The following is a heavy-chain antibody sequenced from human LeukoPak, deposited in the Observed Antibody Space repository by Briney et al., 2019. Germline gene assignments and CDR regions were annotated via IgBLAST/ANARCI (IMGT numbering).Heavy chain of an antibody. D-gene: IGHD1-7*01. CDR3: ARDRDWNSGFVY. J-gene: IGHJ4*02. Sequence: AGGSLRLSCTVSGFTVSSNSMSWVRQAPGKGLEWVSSISTSSSYIYYADSVKGRFTISRDNAKNSLYLQMNSLRAEDTAIYYCARDRDWNSGFVYWGQGTLVTVSS. CDR2: ISTSSSYI. CDR1: GFTVSSNS. V-gene: IGHV3-21*01.